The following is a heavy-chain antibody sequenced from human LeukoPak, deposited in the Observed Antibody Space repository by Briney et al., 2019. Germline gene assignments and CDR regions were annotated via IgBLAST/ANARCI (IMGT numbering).Heavy chain of an antibody. J-gene: IGHJ4*02. Sequence: PSETLCLTCAVSGGSISSGCYYWSWLRQHPGKGLEWIGYIYYSGSSYYNPSLKSRVTISVDTSKNQFSLKLSSVTAADTAVYYCARETVKTDFDYWGQGNLVTVSS. V-gene: IGHV4-31*11. CDR2: IYYSGSS. CDR3: ARETVKTDFDY. D-gene: IGHD4-11*01. CDR1: GGSISSGCYY.